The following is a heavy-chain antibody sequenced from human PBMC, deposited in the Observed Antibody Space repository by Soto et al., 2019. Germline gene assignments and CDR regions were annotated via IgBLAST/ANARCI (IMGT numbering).Heavy chain of an antibody. CDR3: ARRRYCGADCYSNYYYGMDV. J-gene: IGHJ6*02. D-gene: IGHD2-21*02. CDR1: GDTFSSYT. Sequence: QVQLVQSGAELKKPGSSVKVSCRASGDTFSSYTVSWVRQAPGQGLEWMGRIIPILGITNYARKFQGRVTITADKSMTTAYMELTTLRSDDTAIYYCARRRYCGADCYSNYYYGMDVWDQGTSVTVSS. CDR2: IIPILGIT. V-gene: IGHV1-69*02.